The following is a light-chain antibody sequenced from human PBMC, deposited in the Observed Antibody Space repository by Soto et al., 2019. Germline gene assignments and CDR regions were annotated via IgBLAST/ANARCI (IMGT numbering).Light chain of an antibody. CDR1: QSVSSN. V-gene: IGKV3-15*01. J-gene: IGKJ1*01. Sequence: EIMLTQSPATLSSSPGERATLSCRASQSVSSNLAWYQQQPGQAPRLLIFGASTRATGIPARFSGGGSGTEFTLTISSLQSEDFAVYYCQQYDTSPRTFGQGTKVDI. CDR3: QQYDTSPRT. CDR2: GAS.